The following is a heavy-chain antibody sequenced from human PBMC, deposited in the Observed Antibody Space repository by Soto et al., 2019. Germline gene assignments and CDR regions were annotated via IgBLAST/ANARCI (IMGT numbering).Heavy chain of an antibody. CDR1: SGSFSGYY. Sequence: SETLSLTCSIYSGSFSGYYWSWIRQPPGKGLERIGEISQSGNTNYSPSLKSRVSISIDTSKKQFSLNLASVSAADTAVYYCARAPKVSGSSQTRPDFWGQGTLVTVSS. CDR3: ARAPKVSGSSQTRPDF. J-gene: IGHJ4*02. CDR2: ISQSGNT. D-gene: IGHD6-6*01. V-gene: IGHV4-34*01.